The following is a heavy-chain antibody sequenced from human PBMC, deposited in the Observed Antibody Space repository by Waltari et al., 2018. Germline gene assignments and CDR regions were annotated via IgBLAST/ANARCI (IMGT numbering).Heavy chain of an antibody. CDR2: IDWDDDK. V-gene: IGHV2-70*15. J-gene: IGHJ2*01. D-gene: IGHD3-22*01. Sequence: QVTLRESGPALVKPTQTLTLTCTFSGFSLSTSGMCVSWIRQPPGKALEWLARIDWDDDKYYSTSLKTRLTISKDTSKNQVVLTMTNMDPVDTATYYCARSRYDSSGYPMGYFDLWGRGTLVTVSS. CDR3: ARSRYDSSGYPMGYFDL. CDR1: GFSLSTSGMC.